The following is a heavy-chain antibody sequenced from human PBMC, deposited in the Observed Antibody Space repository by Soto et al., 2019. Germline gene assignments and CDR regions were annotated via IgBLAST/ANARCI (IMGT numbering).Heavy chain of an antibody. V-gene: IGHV4-30-4*01. J-gene: IGHJ5*02. Sequence: PSETLSLTCTVSGGSISSGDYYWSWIRQPPGKGLEWIGYIYYSGSTYYNPSLKSRVTISVDTSKNQFSLKLSSVTAADTAVYYCAREAIYDSSGYHNWFDPWGPGTLVTVSS. CDR1: GGSISSGDYY. CDR3: AREAIYDSSGYHNWFDP. D-gene: IGHD3-22*01. CDR2: IYYSGST.